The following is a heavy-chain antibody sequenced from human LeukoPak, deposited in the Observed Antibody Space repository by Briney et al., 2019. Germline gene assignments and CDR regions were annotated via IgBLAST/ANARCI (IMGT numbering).Heavy chain of an antibody. D-gene: IGHD2-15*01. Sequence: GGSLRLSCAASGFTFSSYAMSRVRQAPGKGLEWVSAISGSGGSTYYADSVKGRFTISRDNSKNTLYLQMNSLRAEDTAVYYCAKTPGPYCTGGSCYCDDWGQGTLVTVSS. CDR3: AKTPGPYCTGGSCYCDD. CDR1: GFTFSSYA. CDR2: ISGSGGST. J-gene: IGHJ4*02. V-gene: IGHV3-23*01.